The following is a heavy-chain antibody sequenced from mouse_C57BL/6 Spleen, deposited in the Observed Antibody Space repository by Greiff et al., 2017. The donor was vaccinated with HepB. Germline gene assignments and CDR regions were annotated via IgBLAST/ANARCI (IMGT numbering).Heavy chain of an antibody. Sequence: EVQLQQSGPGLVKPSQSLSLTCSVTGYSITSGYYWYWIRQFPGNKLEWMGYISYDGSNNYNPSLKNRTSITRDTSKNQFFLKLNSVTTEDTATYYCARRDYYGSSPFAYWGQGTLVTVSA. D-gene: IGHD1-1*01. V-gene: IGHV3-6*01. CDR3: ARRDYYGSSPFAY. CDR2: ISYDGSN. CDR1: GYSITSGYY. J-gene: IGHJ3*01.